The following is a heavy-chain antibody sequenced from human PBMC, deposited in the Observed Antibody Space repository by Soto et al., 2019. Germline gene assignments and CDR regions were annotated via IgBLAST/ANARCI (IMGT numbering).Heavy chain of an antibody. J-gene: IGHJ4*02. CDR3: ASADSSGYYNFDC. CDR1: GGSVSIGSYY. Sequence: YETLSLTGTVSGGSVSIGSYYWSCIRQPPGKGLEWIGYIYYSGSTNYNPSLKSRVTISVDTSKNQFSLKLSSVTAADTAVYYCASADSSGYYNFDCWGQGTLVTVAS. V-gene: IGHV4-61*01. CDR2: IYYSGST. D-gene: IGHD3-22*01.